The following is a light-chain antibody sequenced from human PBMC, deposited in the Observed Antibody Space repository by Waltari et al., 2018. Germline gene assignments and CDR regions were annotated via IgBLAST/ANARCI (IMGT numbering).Light chain of an antibody. J-gene: IGLJ3*02. V-gene: IGLV3-25*03. Sequence: SYDLTQPPSLSVSPGQTATIDCSGETLPKLYAYWYQQKPGQAPLLVISKDTEGPSGIPERFSGSSSGTTVTLTISGVRAEDEGDYYCQSTDSSSTYTVFGGGTKLTVL. CDR3: QSTDSSSTYTV. CDR1: TLPKLY. CDR2: KDT.